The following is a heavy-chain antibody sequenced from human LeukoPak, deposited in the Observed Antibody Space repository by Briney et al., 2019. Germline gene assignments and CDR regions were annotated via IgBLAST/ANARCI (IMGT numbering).Heavy chain of an antibody. CDR2: ISGRGGST. CDR1: GFTFSSYA. D-gene: IGHD6-19*01. V-gene: IGHV3-23*01. J-gene: IGHJ4*02. CDR3: AKDKQWLVPPWDY. Sequence: GGSLRLSCAASGFTFSSYAMSWVRQAPGKGLEWVSAISGRGGSTYYADSVKGRFTISRDNSKYTLYLQMNSLRAEDTAVYYCAKDKQWLVPPWDYWGQGTLVTVSS.